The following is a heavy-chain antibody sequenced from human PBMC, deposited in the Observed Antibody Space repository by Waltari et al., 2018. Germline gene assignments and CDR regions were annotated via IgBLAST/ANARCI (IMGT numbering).Heavy chain of an antibody. CDR3: AKGRSGGSYYFDY. D-gene: IGHD1-26*01. V-gene: IGHV3-23*04. J-gene: IGHJ4*02. CDR2: ISGSCGST. Sequence: EVQLVESGGGLVQPGGSLRLSCAASGFTFSSYAMSWVRQAPGKGLGWVSAISGSCGSTYYADSVKGRFTISRDNSKNTLYLQMNSLRAEDTAVYYCAKGRSGGSYYFDYWGQGTLVTVSS. CDR1: GFTFSSYA.